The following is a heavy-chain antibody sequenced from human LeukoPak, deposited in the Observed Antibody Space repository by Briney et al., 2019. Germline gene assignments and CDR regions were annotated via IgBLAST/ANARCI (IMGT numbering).Heavy chain of an antibody. CDR3: AKGGSTAWTAVDY. CDR2: ISDSAGAT. V-gene: IGHV3-23*01. CDR1: GFTFSSYA. Sequence: GGSLRLSCAASGFTFSSYAMTWVRQAPGKGLEWVSSISDSAGATYHADSVRGRFTISRDNSGSTVHLQMNSLRADDTAIYFCAKGGSTAWTAVDYWGQGTLVTVSS. D-gene: IGHD2-2*01. J-gene: IGHJ4*02.